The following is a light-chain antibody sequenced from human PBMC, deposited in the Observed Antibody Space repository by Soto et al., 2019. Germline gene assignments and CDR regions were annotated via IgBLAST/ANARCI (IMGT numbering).Light chain of an antibody. Sequence: EIVLTQSPGTLSLSPGERATLSCRASQSVRSNYLAWYQQKPGQAPSLLIYGASTRATGNPDRFSGSESGTDFTLTIIRLEPEDFAVYYCHQYGISPGTFGQGTKLEIK. J-gene: IGKJ2*01. V-gene: IGKV3-20*01. CDR1: QSVRSNY. CDR2: GAS. CDR3: HQYGISPGT.